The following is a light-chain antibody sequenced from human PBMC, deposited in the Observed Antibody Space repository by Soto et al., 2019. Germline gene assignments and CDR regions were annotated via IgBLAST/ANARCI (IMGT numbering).Light chain of an antibody. CDR1: QDIRND. V-gene: IGKV1-6*01. CDR2: AAF. J-gene: IGKJ4*01. Sequence: AIQVTQSPSSLSASVGDRVTITCRASQDIRNDLAWYQQRPGQAPHLLIFAAFNLQSGVPSRFSGGGSGTHFTLTISGLQPDDFANYYCQQYESYSPLTFGGGTKVDIK. CDR3: QQYESYSPLT.